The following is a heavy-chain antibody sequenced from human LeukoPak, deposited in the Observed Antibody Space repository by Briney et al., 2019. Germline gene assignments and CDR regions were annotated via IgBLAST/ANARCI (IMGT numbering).Heavy chain of an antibody. D-gene: IGHD1-26*01. V-gene: IGHV1-18*01. CDR3: ARDLGVGAKGDYYYYMDV. CDR2: ISAYNGNT. Sequence: ASVKVSCKASGYTFTSYGISWVRQAPGQGLEGMGWISAYNGNTNYAQKLQGRVTMTTDTSTSTAYMELRSLRSDDTAVYYCARDLGVGAKGDYYYYMDVWGKGTTVTVSS. J-gene: IGHJ6*03. CDR1: GYTFTSYG.